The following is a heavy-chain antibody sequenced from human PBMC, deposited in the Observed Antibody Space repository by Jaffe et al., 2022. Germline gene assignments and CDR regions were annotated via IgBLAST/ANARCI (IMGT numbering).Heavy chain of an antibody. D-gene: IGHD3-10*01. CDR3: AKVGITMVRGVIFYYYYMDV. CDR1: GFTFSSYG. V-gene: IGHV3-30*02. CDR2: IRYDGSNK. Sequence: QVQLVESGGGVVQPGGSLRLSCAASGFTFSSYGMHWVRQAPGKGLEWVAFIRYDGSNKYYADSVKGRFTISRDNSKNTLYLQMNSLRAEDTAVYYCAKVGITMVRGVIFYYYYMDVWGKGTTVTVSS. J-gene: IGHJ6*03.